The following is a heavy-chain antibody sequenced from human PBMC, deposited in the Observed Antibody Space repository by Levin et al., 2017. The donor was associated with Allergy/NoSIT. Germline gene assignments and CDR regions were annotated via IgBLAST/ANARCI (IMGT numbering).Heavy chain of an antibody. CDR1: GFTFSSYG. CDR2: ISSDGRKK. Sequence: GGSLRLSCAASGFTFSSYGMHWVRQAPGKGLEWVAVISSDGRKKFYADSVKGRFTISRDNSKNTLYLQMNSLRAEDTAVYYCARVLRYYYYYYMDVWGKGTTVTVSS. CDR3: ARVLRYYYYYYMDV. D-gene: IGHD5-12*01. J-gene: IGHJ6*03. V-gene: IGHV3-30*03.